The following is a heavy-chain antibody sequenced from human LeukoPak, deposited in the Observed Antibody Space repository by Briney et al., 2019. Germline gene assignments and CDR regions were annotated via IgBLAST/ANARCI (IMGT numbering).Heavy chain of an antibody. J-gene: IGHJ4*02. V-gene: IGHV4-4*02. CDR3: WHSGYESGLDY. CDR2: IYHSGSI. Sequence: PSGTLSLTCGVSGVSITSGNWWSWVRQPPGKGLEWIGEIYHSGSINYNPSLKSRDTISVDKSKNQFSLKLNSVTAADTAVYYCWHSGYESGLDYWGQETLVTVSS. CDR1: GVSITSGNW. D-gene: IGHD5-12*01.